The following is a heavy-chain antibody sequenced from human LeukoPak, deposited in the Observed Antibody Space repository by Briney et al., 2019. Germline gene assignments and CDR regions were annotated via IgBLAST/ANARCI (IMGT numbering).Heavy chain of an antibody. CDR2: IYHSGST. Sequence: PSETLSLTCTVSGYSISSGYYWGWIRQPPGEGLEWIGGIYHSGSTYYNPSLKSRVTISVDTSKNQFSLKLSSVTAADTAVYYYARDLSGSYNYYYMDVWGKGTTVTVSS. J-gene: IGHJ6*03. CDR1: GYSISSGYY. D-gene: IGHD1-26*01. CDR3: ARDLSGSYNYYYMDV. V-gene: IGHV4-38-2*02.